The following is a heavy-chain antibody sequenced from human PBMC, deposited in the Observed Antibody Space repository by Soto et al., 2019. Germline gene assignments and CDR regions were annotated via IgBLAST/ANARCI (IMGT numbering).Heavy chain of an antibody. D-gene: IGHD5-12*01. CDR2: ITWNNVIL. V-gene: IGHV3-9*01. CDR1: GFTFDDYA. CDR3: ATADCASGYDAGFDS. J-gene: IGHJ4*02. Sequence: EVQLVESGGGLVQPGRSLRLSCAASGFTFDDYAMHWVRQVPEKGLEWVSGITWNNVILGYADSVQGRFTISRDNANNSLNLKMKSLRADEKAFYSFATADCASGYDAGFDSWGQGTLVTVSS.